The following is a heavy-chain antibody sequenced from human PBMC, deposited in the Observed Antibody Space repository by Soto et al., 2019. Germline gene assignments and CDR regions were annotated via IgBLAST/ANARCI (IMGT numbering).Heavy chain of an antibody. CDR3: AKGQHCSSTSCYFYYYGMYV. V-gene: IGHV3-30*18. D-gene: IGHD2-2*01. CDR1: GFIFSSYG. CDR2: ISYDGSNK. J-gene: IGHJ6*02. Sequence: QVQLVEAGGGVVQPGRSLRLSCAASGFIFSSYGMHWVRQAPGKGLEWVAVISYDGSNKYYAGSVKGRLTISRDNSKNTLYLQMNSLRAEDTAVYYCAKGQHCSSTSCYFYYYGMYVWGQGTTVAVSS.